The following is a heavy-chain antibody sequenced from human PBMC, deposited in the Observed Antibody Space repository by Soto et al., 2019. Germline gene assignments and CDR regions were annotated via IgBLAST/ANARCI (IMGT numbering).Heavy chain of an antibody. CDR2: IYYSGST. CDR1: GGSISSSSYY. CDR3: TIRTLSYCSGGSCYLYYFDY. D-gene: IGHD2-15*01. J-gene: IGHJ4*02. V-gene: IGHV4-39*01. Sequence: SETLSLTCTVSGGSISSSSYYWGWIRQPPGKGLEWIGSIYYSGSTYYDPSLKSRVTISVDTSKNQFSLKLSSVTAADTAVYYFTIRTLSYCSGGSCYLYYFDYWGQGTLVTVSS.